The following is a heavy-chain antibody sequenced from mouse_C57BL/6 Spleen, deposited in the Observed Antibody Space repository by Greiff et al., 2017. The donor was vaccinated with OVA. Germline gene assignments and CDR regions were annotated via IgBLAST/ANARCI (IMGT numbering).Heavy chain of an antibody. CDR1: GYAFTNYL. V-gene: IGHV1-54*01. CDR2: INPGSGGT. D-gene: IGHD2-4*01. Sequence: QVQLQQSGAELVRPGTSVKVSCKASGYAFTNYLIEWVKQRPGQGLEWIGVINPGSGGTNYNEKFKGKATLTADKSSSTAYMQLSSLTSEDSAVYFCARSYDDYDGDDYWGQGTTLTVSS. CDR3: ARSYDDYDGDDY. J-gene: IGHJ2*01.